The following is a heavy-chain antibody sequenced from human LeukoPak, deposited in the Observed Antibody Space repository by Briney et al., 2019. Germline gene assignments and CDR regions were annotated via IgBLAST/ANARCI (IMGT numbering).Heavy chain of an antibody. D-gene: IGHD3-3*01. CDR2: IYTSGST. Sequence: SETLSLTCTVSGGSISSYYWSWIRQPAGKGLEWIGRIYTSGSTNYNPSLKSRVTISVDKSKNQFSLKLSSVTAADTAVYYCARDQYDFWSGPSLPASYYMDVWGKGTRSPSP. J-gene: IGHJ6*03. CDR3: ARDQYDFWSGPSLPASYYMDV. CDR1: GGSISSYY. V-gene: IGHV4-4*07.